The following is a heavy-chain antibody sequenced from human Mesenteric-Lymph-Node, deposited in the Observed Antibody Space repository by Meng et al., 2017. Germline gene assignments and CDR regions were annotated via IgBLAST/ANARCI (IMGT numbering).Heavy chain of an antibody. J-gene: IGHJ3*02. CDR2: IWYDGSNK. CDR1: GFTFSSYG. Sequence: GESLKISCAASGFTFSSYGMHWVRQAPGKGLEWVAVIWYDGSNKYYADSVKGRFTISRDNSKNTLYLQMNSLRAEDTAVYYCARDHWGDTMVRGVNPPLSDAFDIWGQGTMVTVSS. V-gene: IGHV3-30*19. CDR3: ARDHWGDTMVRGVNPPLSDAFDI. D-gene: IGHD3-10*01.